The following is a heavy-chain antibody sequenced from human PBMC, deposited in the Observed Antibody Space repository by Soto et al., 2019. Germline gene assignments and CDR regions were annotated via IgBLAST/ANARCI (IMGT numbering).Heavy chain of an antibody. D-gene: IGHD6-19*01. V-gene: IGHV3-23*01. CDR3: ARDGGGSAVTGTDGMDV. CDR1: GFTFRSYA. CDR2: ISGSAEST. J-gene: IGHJ6*02. Sequence: GGSLRLSCAASGFTFRSYAMSWVRQAPGKGLEWVSVISGSAESTYYADSVKGRFTISRDNFKNTVNLHMNSLRAEDTAVYYCARDGGGSAVTGTDGMDVWGQGTTVTVSS.